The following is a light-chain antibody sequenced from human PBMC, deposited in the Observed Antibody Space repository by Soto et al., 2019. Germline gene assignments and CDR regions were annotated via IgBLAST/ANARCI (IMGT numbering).Light chain of an antibody. Sequence: EIVMTQSPATLSVSPGERATLSCRASQSVSSNLAWYQQKPGQAPRLLIYGASTRATGIPARVSGSGSGTEFTLTISSLQSEDFAVYYCHQYNNWPSTFGQGTKLEIK. CDR3: HQYNNWPST. J-gene: IGKJ2*01. V-gene: IGKV3-15*01. CDR1: QSVSSN. CDR2: GAS.